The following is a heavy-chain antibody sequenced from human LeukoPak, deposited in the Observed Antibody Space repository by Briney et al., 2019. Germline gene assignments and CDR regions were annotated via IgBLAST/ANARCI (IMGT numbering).Heavy chain of an antibody. D-gene: IGHD2-2*01. J-gene: IGHJ5*02. V-gene: IGHV1-8*01. CDR2: MNPNSGNT. Sequence: ASVKVSCKASGYTFTSYDINWVRQATGQGLEWMGWMNPNSGNTGYAQKFQGRVTMTRNTSISTAYMELSSLRSEDTAVYYCARTTEDCSSTSCYQYWFDPWGQGTLVTVSS. CDR1: GYTFTSYD. CDR3: ARTTEDCSSTSCYQYWFDP.